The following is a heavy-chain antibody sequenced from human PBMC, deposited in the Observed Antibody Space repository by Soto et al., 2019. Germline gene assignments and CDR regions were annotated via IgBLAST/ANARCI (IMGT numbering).Heavy chain of an antibody. V-gene: IGHV3-23*01. D-gene: IGHD5-12*01. Sequence: HPGGSLRLSCVVSGFTFRTSAMSWVRQAPGKGLEWVSGISGGGGGTYHADSVKGRFTISRDNSRNTLYLQMNSLRAEDTAIYYCARTGPHVETSASVDWFDPWGQGTLVTVSS. CDR1: GFTFRTSA. J-gene: IGHJ5*02. CDR3: ARTGPHVETSASVDWFDP. CDR2: ISGGGGGT.